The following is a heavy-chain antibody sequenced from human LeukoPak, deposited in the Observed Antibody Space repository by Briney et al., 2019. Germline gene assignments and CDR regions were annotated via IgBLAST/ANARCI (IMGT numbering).Heavy chain of an antibody. Sequence: GGSLRLSCAASGFTFSSYSMNWVRQAPGKGLEWVANIKQDGSEKYYVDSVKGRFTISRDNAKNSLYLQMNSLRAEDTAVYYCASSAIAAWGQGTLVTVSS. D-gene: IGHD2-21*01. CDR3: ASSAIAA. CDR1: GFTFSSYS. V-gene: IGHV3-7*01. CDR2: IKQDGSEK. J-gene: IGHJ5*02.